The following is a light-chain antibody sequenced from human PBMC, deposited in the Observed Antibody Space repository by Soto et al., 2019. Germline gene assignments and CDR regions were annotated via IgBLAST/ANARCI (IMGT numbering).Light chain of an antibody. CDR1: QSITGW. Sequence: DIQMTQSPSTLSASVGDRVTITCRASQSITGWVAWYQQKPGRAPKLLIYKASTLESGVPSRFSGSGSGTEFTLTISSLQPDDFATYYCQQFSNYSWTFGQGTKVEIK. V-gene: IGKV1-5*03. J-gene: IGKJ1*01. CDR3: QQFSNYSWT. CDR2: KAS.